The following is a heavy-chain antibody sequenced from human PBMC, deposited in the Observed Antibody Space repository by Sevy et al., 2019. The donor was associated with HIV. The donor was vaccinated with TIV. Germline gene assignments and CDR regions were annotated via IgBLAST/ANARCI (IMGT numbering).Heavy chain of an antibody. J-gene: IGHJ6*02. CDR2: ISWNSGSK. D-gene: IGHD6-19*01. V-gene: IGHV3-9*01. Sequence: GGSLRLSCAASGFTFDDYAMHWVRQAPGKGLEWVSGISWNSGSKGYADSVKGRFTISRDNAKNSLYLQMNSLRAEDTALYYCAKDITRSGWYGMDVWGQGTTVTVSS. CDR3: AKDITRSGWYGMDV. CDR1: GFTFDDYA.